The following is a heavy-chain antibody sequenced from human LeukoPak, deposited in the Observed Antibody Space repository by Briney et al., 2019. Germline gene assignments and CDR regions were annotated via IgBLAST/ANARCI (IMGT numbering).Heavy chain of an antibody. J-gene: IGHJ3*02. CDR1: GGTFSSYA. V-gene: IGHV1-69*04. CDR3: ARARIVVVPAAMFSYAFDI. CDR2: IIPIRGIA. D-gene: IGHD2-2*01. Sequence: SVKVSCKASGGTFSSYAISWVRQAPGQGLEWMGRIIPIRGIANYAHAFQGRVTITADKSTSTAYMELNSVRSEDTAVYYYARARIVVVPAAMFSYAFDIWGQGTMVTVSS.